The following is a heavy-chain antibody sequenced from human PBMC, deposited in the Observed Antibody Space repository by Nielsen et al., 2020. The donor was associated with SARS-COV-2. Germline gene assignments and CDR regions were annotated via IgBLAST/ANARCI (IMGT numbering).Heavy chain of an antibody. D-gene: IGHD1-26*01. CDR2: TWFDGSGQ. CDR3: ARDGVVGSTNTFDV. J-gene: IGHJ3*01. CDR1: GFTFSTYG. Sequence: GGSLRLSCAASGFTFSTYGMHWVRQAPGKGLEWVAVTWFDGSGQMYADSVKGRFTISRDNAKNTVYLQMNSLRAEDTAVYYCARDGVVGSTNTFDVWGQGTVVTVSS. V-gene: IGHV3-33*08.